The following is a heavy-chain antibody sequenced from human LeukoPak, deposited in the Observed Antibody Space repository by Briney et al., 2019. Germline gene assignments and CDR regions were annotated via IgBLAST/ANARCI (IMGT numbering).Heavy chain of an antibody. CDR1: GFTFTTSW. V-gene: IGHV3-74*01. CDR2: IESDGTST. J-gene: IGHJ3*01. Sequence: PGGSLRLSCAASGFTFTTSWMHWFRQAPGKGLVWVSRIESDGTSTTYADSVKGRFTISRDNAKNTLYLQMNSLRAEDTAVYYCARDQYSSTWYRGAFDVWARGQWSPSLQ. D-gene: IGHD6-13*01. CDR3: ARDQYSSTWYRGAFDV.